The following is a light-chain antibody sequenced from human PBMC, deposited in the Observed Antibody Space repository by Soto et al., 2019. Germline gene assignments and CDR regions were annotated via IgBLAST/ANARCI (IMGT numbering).Light chain of an antibody. CDR3: QQYERSPTT. Sequence: EVVLTQSPGTLSLSPGDRATLSCRASQSVTSTYLGWYQQKPGQAPSLLIYGASRRATGIPDRFSGSGSGTDFTLTISGLEHEDFAVYYCQQYERSPTTFGGGTKVEIK. CDR2: GAS. J-gene: IGKJ4*01. CDR1: QSVTSTY. V-gene: IGKV3-20*01.